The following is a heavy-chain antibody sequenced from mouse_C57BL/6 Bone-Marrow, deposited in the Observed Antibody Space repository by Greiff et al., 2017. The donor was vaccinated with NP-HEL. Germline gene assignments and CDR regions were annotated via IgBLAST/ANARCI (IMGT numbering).Heavy chain of an antibody. CDR2: IYPGGGCT. V-gene: IGHV1-63*01. CDR3: ARYSDRKDFDY. CDR1: GYTFTNYW. Sequence: QVQLQQSGAELVRPGTSVKMSCKASGYTFTNYWIGWAKQRPGHGLEWIGDIYPGGGCTNYNEKFKGKATLTADKSSSTAYMQFSSLTSEDSAIYYCARYSDRKDFDYWGQGTTLTVSS. D-gene: IGHD3-2*01. J-gene: IGHJ2*01.